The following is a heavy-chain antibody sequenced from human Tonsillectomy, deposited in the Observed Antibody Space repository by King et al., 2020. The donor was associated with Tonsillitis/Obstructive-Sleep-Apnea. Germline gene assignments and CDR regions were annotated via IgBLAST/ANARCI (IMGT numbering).Heavy chain of an antibody. Sequence: VQLVESGGGLVQPGGSLRLSCAASGFTFSSYEMHWVRQAPGKGLEWVSYIGSSGGTIYYADSVKGRFTISRDNAKNSLYLQMNSLRAEDTAVYYCARGDSSGYSGDYWGQGTLVTVSS. CDR3: ARGDSSGYSGDY. V-gene: IGHV3-48*03. D-gene: IGHD3-22*01. CDR1: GFTFSSYE. J-gene: IGHJ4*02. CDR2: IGSSGGTI.